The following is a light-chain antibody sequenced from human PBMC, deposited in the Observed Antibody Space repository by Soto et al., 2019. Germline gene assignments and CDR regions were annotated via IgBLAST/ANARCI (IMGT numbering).Light chain of an antibody. V-gene: IGLV2-23*02. CDR3: SSYAGSSWV. J-gene: IGLJ3*02. Sequence: QSALTQPASVSGSPGQSITISCSGTTSDVGIYNLVSWYQQHPGKAPKVVIYEVNKRPSGVSNRFSGSKSGNTASLTISGHQSEDEADYYCSSYAGSSWVFGGGTQLTVL. CDR2: EVN. CDR1: TSDVGIYNL.